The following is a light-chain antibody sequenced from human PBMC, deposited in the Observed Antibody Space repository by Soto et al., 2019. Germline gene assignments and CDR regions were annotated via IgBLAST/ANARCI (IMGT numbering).Light chain of an antibody. CDR1: TRDVGASNY. J-gene: IGLJ1*01. CDR3: SSYASGKTLFV. V-gene: IGLV2-14*01. CDR2: EVS. Sequence: QSALTQPASVSGSPGQSITISCTGTTRDVGASNYVSWYQHHPGKGPKLILYEVSNRPSGVSTRFSGSKSGNTASLTISGLQGEDEADYFCSSYASGKTLFVFGTGTKLTVL.